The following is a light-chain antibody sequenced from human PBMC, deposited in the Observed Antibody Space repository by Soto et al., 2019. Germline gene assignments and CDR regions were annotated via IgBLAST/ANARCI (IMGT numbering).Light chain of an antibody. Sequence: EIVMTQSPATLSVSPGERATLSCRASQSVSSNLAWYQQKPGQAPRLLIYGASTRATGIPARFSGSGSRTEFTLTITSLQPEDAATYYCQQYNTYLTWTFGQGTKVDIK. CDR3: QQYNTYLTWT. V-gene: IGKV3-15*01. CDR1: QSVSSN. CDR2: GAS. J-gene: IGKJ1*01.